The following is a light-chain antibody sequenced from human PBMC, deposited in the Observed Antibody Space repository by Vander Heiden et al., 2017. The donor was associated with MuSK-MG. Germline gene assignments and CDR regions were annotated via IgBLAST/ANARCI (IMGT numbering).Light chain of an antibody. CDR3: QHRYSSPPT. CDR2: DAS. V-gene: IGKV1-39*01. J-gene: IGKJ4*01. Sequence: GDRITITCRASQSIRNYLNWYQQKPGKAPKLLIYDASSLQSGVPSRFSGCVSGTDFSLTISGLQREDFATYYCQHRYSSPPTFGGGTKIEIK. CDR1: QSIRNY.